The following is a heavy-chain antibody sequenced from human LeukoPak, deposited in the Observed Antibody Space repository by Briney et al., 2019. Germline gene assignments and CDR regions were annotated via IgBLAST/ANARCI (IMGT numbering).Heavy chain of an antibody. CDR2: IWYDGSNK. CDR3: ARGALTVTHPYYGMDV. D-gene: IGHD4-17*01. Sequence: PGGSLRLSCAASGFTFSCYGMHWVRQAPGKGLEWVAVIWYDGSNKYYADSVKGRFTISRDNSKNTLYLQMNSLRAEDTAVYYCARGALTVTHPYYGMDVWGQGTTVTVSS. J-gene: IGHJ6*02. V-gene: IGHV3-33*01. CDR1: GFTFSCYG.